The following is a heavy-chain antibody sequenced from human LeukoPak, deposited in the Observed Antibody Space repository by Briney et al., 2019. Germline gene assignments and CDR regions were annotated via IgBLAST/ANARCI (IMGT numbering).Heavy chain of an antibody. J-gene: IGHJ4*02. CDR2: LYPGGDT. CDR3: ARVSVVPNSADYLDY. Sequence: GGSLRLSCPVSGCTVTRNYMTWVRQAPGKGPEWLSVLYPGGDTYYLDSVKGRFTISRDNYKNTLYLQMNSLRVEDTAVYYCARVSVVPNSADYLDYWGQGTLVTVSS. V-gene: IGHV3-53*01. CDR1: GCTVTRNY. D-gene: IGHD2-2*01.